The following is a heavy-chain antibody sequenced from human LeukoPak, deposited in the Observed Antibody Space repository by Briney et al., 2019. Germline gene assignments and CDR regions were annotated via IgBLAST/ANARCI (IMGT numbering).Heavy chain of an antibody. J-gene: IGHJ4*02. CDR1: GFTDSSNY. CDR3: ARDQGSRIQLWYEGFDY. CDR2: IYSGGST. Sequence: GGSLRLSCAASGFTDSSNYMSWVRQAPGKGLEWVSVIYSGGSTYYADSVKGRFTISRDNSKNTLYLQMNSLRAEDTAVYYCARDQGSRIQLWYEGFDYWGQGTLVTVSS. V-gene: IGHV3-66*01. D-gene: IGHD5-18*01.